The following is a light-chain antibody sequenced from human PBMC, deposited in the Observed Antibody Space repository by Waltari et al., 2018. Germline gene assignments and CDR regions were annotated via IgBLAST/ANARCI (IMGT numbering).Light chain of an antibody. CDR2: VNSDGSH. CDR3: QTGGHGTWV. V-gene: IGLV4-69*02. CDR1: SWHSSNV. J-gene: IGLJ3*02. Sequence: QLALTQSPSASASLGASVKLTCTLNSWHSSNVVAWLQQQPEKGPRYLMKVNSDGSHSKGDDIPDRFSGSGSGAERYLTISSLQSEDEADYYCQTGGHGTWVFGGGTKLTVL.